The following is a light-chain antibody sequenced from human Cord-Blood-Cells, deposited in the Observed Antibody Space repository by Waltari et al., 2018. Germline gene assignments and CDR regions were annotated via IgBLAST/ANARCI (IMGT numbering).Light chain of an antibody. CDR2: DAT. J-gene: IGKJ1*01. Sequence: DIALPQSPATLSLSPGERATLSCGASQSVSSSYLAWYQQKPGQAPRLLIYDATSRATGIPDRFSGSGSGTDFTLTISRLEPEDFAVYYCQQYGSSPWTFGQGTKVEIK. V-gene: IGKV3D-20*01. CDR1: QSVSSSY. CDR3: QQYGSSPWT.